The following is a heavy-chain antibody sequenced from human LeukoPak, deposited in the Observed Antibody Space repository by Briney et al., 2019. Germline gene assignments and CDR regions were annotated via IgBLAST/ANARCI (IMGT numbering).Heavy chain of an antibody. CDR1: GFTFSDYA. J-gene: IGHJ1*01. CDR3: ARANYDSSGYYLDFQH. D-gene: IGHD3-22*01. V-gene: IGHV3-30-3*01. CDR2: LSYGGTNK. Sequence: GGSLRLSCAASGFTFSDYAMHWVRQAPGKGLEWVAVLSYGGTNKYYADSVKGRFTISRDNAKNSLYLQMNSLRAEDTAVYYCARANYDSSGYYLDFQHWGQGTLVTVSS.